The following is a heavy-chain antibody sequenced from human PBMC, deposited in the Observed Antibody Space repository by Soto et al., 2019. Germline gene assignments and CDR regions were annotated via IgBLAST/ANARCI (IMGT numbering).Heavy chain of an antibody. J-gene: IGHJ6*02. CDR3: TSYGDSDPYYYYGMDV. D-gene: IGHD4-17*01. V-gene: IGHV3-49*03. Sequence: GGSLRLSCTASGFTFGDYAMSWFRQAPGKGLEWVGFIRSKAYGGTTEYAASVKGRFTISRDDSKSIAYLQMNSLKTEDTAVYYCTSYGDSDPYYYYGMDVWGQGTTVTVSS. CDR2: IRSKAYGGTT. CDR1: GFTFGDYA.